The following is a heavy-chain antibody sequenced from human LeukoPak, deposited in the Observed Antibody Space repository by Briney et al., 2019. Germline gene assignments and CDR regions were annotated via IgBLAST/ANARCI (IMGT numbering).Heavy chain of an antibody. CDR1: GDSMSGYY. CDR2: MYYSGTT. Sequence: SETLSLTCSVSGDSMSGYYWSWIRQPPGKGLEWIGYMYYSGTTSYNPSLKSRVTLSTDTSKNHFSLKLYSVTAADTGVYYCARGRAPAGYNWFDPWGQGTLVTVSS. J-gene: IGHJ5*02. D-gene: IGHD3-10*01. V-gene: IGHV4-59*08. CDR3: ARGRAPAGYNWFDP.